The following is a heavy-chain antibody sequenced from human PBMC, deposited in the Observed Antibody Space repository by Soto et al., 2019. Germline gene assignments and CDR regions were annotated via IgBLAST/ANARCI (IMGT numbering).Heavy chain of an antibody. Sequence: ASVKVSCKASGYTFTGYYMHWVRQAPGQGLEWKGWINPNSGGTNYAQKFQGWVTMTRDTSISTAYMELSRLRSDDTAVYYCVRGSSHQGVFSSTSCHAGCNNWFDPWGQGTLATVSS. CDR3: VRGSSHQGVFSSTSCHAGCNNWFDP. CDR1: GYTFTGYY. J-gene: IGHJ5*02. D-gene: IGHD2-2*01. V-gene: IGHV1-2*04. CDR2: INPNSGGT.